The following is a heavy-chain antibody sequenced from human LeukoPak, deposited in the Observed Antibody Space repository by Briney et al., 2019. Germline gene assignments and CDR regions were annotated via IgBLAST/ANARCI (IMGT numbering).Heavy chain of an antibody. D-gene: IGHD1/OR15-1a*01. J-gene: IGHJ4*02. Sequence: ASVKVSCKASGYTFTGYYMHWVRQVPEQGLEWMGWINPNSGGTKYAQKFQGRVTMTRDTSISTAYMELNRLRSDDTAVYYCARVMNREGTNYWGQGTLVTVSS. V-gene: IGHV1-2*02. CDR1: GYTFTGYY. CDR3: ARVMNREGTNY. CDR2: INPNSGGT.